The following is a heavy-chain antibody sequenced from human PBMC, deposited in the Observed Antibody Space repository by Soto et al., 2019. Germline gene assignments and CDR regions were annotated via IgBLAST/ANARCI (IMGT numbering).Heavy chain of an antibody. V-gene: IGHV1-46*01. CDR1: GYTFTSYY. J-gene: IGHJ4*02. CDR2: INPSGGST. CDR3: ARASVLAAAGTAVSY. Sequence: ASVKVSCKASGYTFTSYYMHWVRQAPGQGLEWMGIINPSGGSTSYAQKFQGRVTMTRDASTSTVYMELSSLRSEDTAVYYCARASVLAAAGTAVSYWGQGTLVTVSS. D-gene: IGHD6-13*01.